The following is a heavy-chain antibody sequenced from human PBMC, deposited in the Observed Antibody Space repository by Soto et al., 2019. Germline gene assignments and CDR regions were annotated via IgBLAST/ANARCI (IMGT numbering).Heavy chain of an antibody. CDR2: IWYDGTTK. CDR3: ARDQQWPSLPRNQYLDY. D-gene: IGHD6-19*01. Sequence: GGSLRLSCAASGFTFRTYAMHWVRQAPGKGLEWVAVIWYDGTTKEYVDSVKGRFTISRDNSKNTLYLQMNSLGVEDTAVYYCARDQQWPSLPRNQYLDYWGQGTLFTVSS. CDR1: GFTFRTYA. V-gene: IGHV3-33*01. J-gene: IGHJ4*02.